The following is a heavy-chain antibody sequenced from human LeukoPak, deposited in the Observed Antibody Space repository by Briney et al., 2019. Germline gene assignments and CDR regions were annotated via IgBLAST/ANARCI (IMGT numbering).Heavy chain of an antibody. Sequence: ALVKVSCKASGYTFTANYLHWVRQAPGQGLEWMGWIYPNSGDTNYAQKFQGRVTMTRDTSISTAYMELSGLRSDDTAVYYCAREIWYYDPWGQGTLVTVSS. CDR1: GYTFTANY. V-gene: IGHV1-2*02. CDR3: AREIWYYDP. D-gene: IGHD6-13*01. J-gene: IGHJ5*02. CDR2: IYPNSGDT.